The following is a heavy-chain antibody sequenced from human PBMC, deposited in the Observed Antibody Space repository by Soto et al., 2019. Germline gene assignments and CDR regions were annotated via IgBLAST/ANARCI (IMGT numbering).Heavy chain of an antibody. V-gene: IGHV4-39*01. CDR3: ARSSIVPRLLMYPFDY. Sequence: ETLSLTCSVSGDSISNSRFYWAWIRQPPGEGLEWIGSIYHTGNAYYNPSLKSRVTISLDTSKNQFSLRLNSVTAADTAVYYCARSSIVPRLLMYPFDYWGQGTLVTVSS. CDR2: IYHTGNA. CDR1: GDSISNSRFY. J-gene: IGHJ4*02. D-gene: IGHD2-8*01.